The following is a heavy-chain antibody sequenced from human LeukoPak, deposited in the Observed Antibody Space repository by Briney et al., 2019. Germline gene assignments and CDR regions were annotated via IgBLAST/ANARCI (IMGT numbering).Heavy chain of an antibody. CDR2: ISAYNGNT. Sequence: GASVKVSCKASGYTFTSYGISWVRQAPGQGLEWMGWISAYNGNTNYAQKLQGRVTMTTDISTSTAYMELRSLRSDDTAVYYCARNPTVEDRVVYYYYMDVWGKGTTVTVSS. CDR1: GYTFTSYG. J-gene: IGHJ6*03. D-gene: IGHD4-23*01. CDR3: ARNPTVEDRVVYYYYMDV. V-gene: IGHV1-18*01.